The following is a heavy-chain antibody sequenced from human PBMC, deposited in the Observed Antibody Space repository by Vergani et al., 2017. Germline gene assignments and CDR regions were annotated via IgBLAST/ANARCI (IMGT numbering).Heavy chain of an antibody. V-gene: IGHV4-61*02. J-gene: IGHJ4*02. CDR1: GGSISSGSYY. Sequence: QVQLQESGPGLVKPSETLSLTCTVSGGSISSGSYYWSWIRQPAGKGLEWIGRIYTSGSTNYNPSLKSRVTISVDTSKNQFSLKLSSVTAADTAVYYCASQTYSGIYRGFDYWGQGTLVTVSS. CDR2: IYTSGST. CDR3: ASQTYSGIYRGFDY. D-gene: IGHD1-26*01.